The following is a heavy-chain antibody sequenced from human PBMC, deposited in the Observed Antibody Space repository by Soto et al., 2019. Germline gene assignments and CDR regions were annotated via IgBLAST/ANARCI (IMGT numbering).Heavy chain of an antibody. V-gene: IGHV1-24*01. CDR3: ATVGPWDIRKSMDV. D-gene: IGHD2-15*01. J-gene: IGHJ6*02. Sequence: GASVKVSCKVSGYTLTELSMHWVRQAPGKGLEWMGGFDPEDGETIYAQKFQGRVTMTEDTSTDTAYMELSSLRSEDTAVYYCATVGPWDIRKSMDVWGQGTTVTVSS. CDR1: GYTLTELS. CDR2: FDPEDGET.